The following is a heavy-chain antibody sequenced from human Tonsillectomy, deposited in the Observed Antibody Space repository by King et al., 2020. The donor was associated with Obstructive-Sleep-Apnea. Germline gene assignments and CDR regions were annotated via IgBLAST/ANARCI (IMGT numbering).Heavy chain of an antibody. CDR2: INPSGST. CDR1: GGSFSGHY. CDR3: ARDGFTGYDY. V-gene: IGHV4-34*01. J-gene: IGHJ4*02. Sequence: VQLPQWGAGLLKPSETLSLSCTVYGGSFSGHYWSWLRQPPGKGLEWIGEINPSGSTNYNPSLKSRVTISVDTSRNQFSLKLMSMTAADTAVYYCARDGFTGYDYWGQGTLVTVSS. D-gene: IGHD5-12*01.